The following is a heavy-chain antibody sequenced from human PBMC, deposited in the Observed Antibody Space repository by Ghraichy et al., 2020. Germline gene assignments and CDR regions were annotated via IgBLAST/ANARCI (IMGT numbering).Heavy chain of an antibody. D-gene: IGHD6-13*01. J-gene: IGHJ4*02. V-gene: IGHV4-34*01. CDR1: GGSFSGYY. CDR2: INHSGST. Sequence: SETLSLTCAVYGGSFSGYYWSWIRQPPGKGLEWIGEINHSGSTNNNPSLKSRVTISVDTSKNQFSLKLSSVTATDTAVYYCARSVTANIGAPGFWGQGTLVTVSS. CDR3: ARSVTANIGAPGF.